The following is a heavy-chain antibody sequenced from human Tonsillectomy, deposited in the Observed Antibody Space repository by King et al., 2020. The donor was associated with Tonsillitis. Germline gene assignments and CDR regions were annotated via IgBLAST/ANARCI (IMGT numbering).Heavy chain of an antibody. CDR2: IIPIFGTA. CDR3: ARERFSYYDSSGYYGLGY. J-gene: IGHJ4*02. CDR1: GGTFSSYG. V-gene: IGHV1-69*01. Sequence: QLVQSGAEVKKPGSSVKVSCKASGGTFSSYGISWVRQAPGQGLEWMGGIIPIFGTAKYAQKFQGSVTITAEESTSTAYMELSSLRSDDTAVYYCARERFSYYDSSGYYGLGYWGQGTLVAVYS. D-gene: IGHD3-22*01.